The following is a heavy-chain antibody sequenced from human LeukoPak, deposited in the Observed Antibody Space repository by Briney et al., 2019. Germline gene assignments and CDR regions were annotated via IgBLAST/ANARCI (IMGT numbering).Heavy chain of an antibody. CDR2: IYYSGRT. CDR1: GGSISSSSYY. Sequence: SETLSLTCSVSGGSISSSSYYWGWIRQPPGKGLEWIGIIYYSGRTYYNASLKSRGTISVDTSKNQFSLKLSSVTAADTAVYYCARLRRDGYNNFDYWGQGTLVTVSS. J-gene: IGHJ4*02. V-gene: IGHV4-39*01. CDR3: ARLRRDGYNNFDY. D-gene: IGHD5-24*01.